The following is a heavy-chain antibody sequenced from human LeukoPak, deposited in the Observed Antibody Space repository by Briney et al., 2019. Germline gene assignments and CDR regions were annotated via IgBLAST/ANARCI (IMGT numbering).Heavy chain of an antibody. V-gene: IGHV4-59*01. CDR1: GGSFSGYY. CDR2: IYYSGST. CDR3: ARESVYSSSWYGSYYYYYYMDV. J-gene: IGHJ6*03. Sequence: SETLSLTCAVYGGSFSGYYWSWIRQPPGKGLEWIGYIYYSGSTNYNPSLKSRVTISVDTSKNQFSLKLSSVTAAGTAVYYCARESVYSSSWYGSYYYYYYMDVWGKGTTVTVSS. D-gene: IGHD6-13*01.